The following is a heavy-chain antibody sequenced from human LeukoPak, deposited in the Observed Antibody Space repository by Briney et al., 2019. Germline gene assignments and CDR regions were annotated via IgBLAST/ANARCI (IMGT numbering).Heavy chain of an antibody. J-gene: IGHJ6*02. V-gene: IGHV3-74*01. Sequence: GGSLRLSCAASGFTFSSYWMHWVRQAPGKGLVWVSRINSDGSSTSYADSVKGRFTISRDNAKNTLYLQMNSLRAEDTAVYYCARERVVVTAIEDCYYGMDVWGQGATVTVSS. CDR2: INSDGSST. CDR1: GFTFSSYW. D-gene: IGHD2-21*02. CDR3: ARERVVVTAIEDCYYGMDV.